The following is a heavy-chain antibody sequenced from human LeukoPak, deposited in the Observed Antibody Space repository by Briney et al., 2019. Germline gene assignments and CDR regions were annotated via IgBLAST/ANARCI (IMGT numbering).Heavy chain of an antibody. J-gene: IGHJ4*02. D-gene: IGHD3-3*01. CDR3: ARLFSSGTYYFDY. CDR1: SGSIISNSYY. Sequence: SETLSLTCTVSSGSIISNSYYWGWIRQPPGKGLEWIGSIYYSGSTYYNPSLKSRVTISVDTSKNQFSLSLSSVTAADTAVYYCARLFSSGTYYFDYWGQGTLVTVSS. V-gene: IGHV4-39*01. CDR2: IYYSGST.